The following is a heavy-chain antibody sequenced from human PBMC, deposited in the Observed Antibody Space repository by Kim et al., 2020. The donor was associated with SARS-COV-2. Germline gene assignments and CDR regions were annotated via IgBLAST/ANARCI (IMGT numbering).Heavy chain of an antibody. CDR3: ARRGHSSGWYNWFDP. Sequence: PSFQGQVTISADKSISTAYLQWSSLKASDTAMYYCARRGHSSGWYNWFDPWGQGTLVTVSS. V-gene: IGHV5-51*01. D-gene: IGHD6-19*01. J-gene: IGHJ5*02.